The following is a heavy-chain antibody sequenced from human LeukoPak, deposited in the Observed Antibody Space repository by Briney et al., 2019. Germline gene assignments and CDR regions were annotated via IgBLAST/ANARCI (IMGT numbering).Heavy chain of an antibody. CDR2: IYYSGST. Sequence: SETLSLTCTVSGGSISSYYWSWIRQPPGKGLEWIGYIYYSGSTNYNPSLKSRVTISVHTSKNQFSLKLSSVTAADTAVYYCARGHIVVVTAIRDYYYYHYMDVWGKGTTVTVSS. J-gene: IGHJ6*03. V-gene: IGHV4-59*01. CDR3: ARGHIVVVTAIRDYYYYHYMDV. D-gene: IGHD2-21*02. CDR1: GGSISSYY.